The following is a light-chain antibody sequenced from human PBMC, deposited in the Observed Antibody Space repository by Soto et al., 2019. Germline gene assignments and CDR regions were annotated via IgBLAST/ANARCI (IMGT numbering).Light chain of an antibody. Sequence: EIVLTQSPGTLSLSPGERATLSCRASQRVSRNLAWYQQKPGQAPRLLIYGASSRATGIPDRFSGGGSGTDFTLTISRLEPEDFAVYYCQQYGSSPQTFGQGTKVDIK. CDR2: GAS. CDR3: QQYGSSPQT. CDR1: QRVSRN. J-gene: IGKJ1*01. V-gene: IGKV3-20*01.